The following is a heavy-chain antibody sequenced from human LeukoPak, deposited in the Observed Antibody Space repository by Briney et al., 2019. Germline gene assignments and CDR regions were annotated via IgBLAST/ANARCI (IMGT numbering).Heavy chain of an antibody. CDR2: IKSKTNGGTT. CDR3: ARDGATMVRGVRSSHAFDI. Sequence: GGSLRLSCAASGFTFSNAWMSWVRQAPGKGLEWVGRIKSKTNGGTTDYAAPVKGRFTISRDDSKNTLYLQMNSLKTEDTAVYYCARDGATMVRGVRSSHAFDIWGQGTMVTVSS. CDR1: GFTFSNAW. V-gene: IGHV3-15*01. J-gene: IGHJ3*02. D-gene: IGHD3-10*01.